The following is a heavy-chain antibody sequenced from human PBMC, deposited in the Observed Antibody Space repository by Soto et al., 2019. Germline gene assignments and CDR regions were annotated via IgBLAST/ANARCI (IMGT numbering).Heavy chain of an antibody. V-gene: IGHV1-69*01. J-gene: IGHJ6*02. CDR3: ARTLYHDSIVYHRDSYYGMDV. CDR2: IIPLFGTA. D-gene: IGHD3-22*01. Sequence: QALLVQSGAEVKKPGSSVKVSCKASGGTLSRYVISWVRQAPGQGLEWMGGIIPLFGTASYAEKFQTRVTITADESTGTAYMELRSLRSEDTAVYYCARTLYHDSIVYHRDSYYGMDVWCQGTTVTVSS. CDR1: GGTLSRYV.